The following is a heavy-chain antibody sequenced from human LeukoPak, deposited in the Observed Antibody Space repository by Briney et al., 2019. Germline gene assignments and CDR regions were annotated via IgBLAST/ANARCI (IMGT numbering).Heavy chain of an antibody. V-gene: IGHV4-39*07. Sequence: PSETLSLTCTVSGGSISSSSYYWGWIRQPPGKGLEWIGSIYHSGSTYYNPSLKSRVTISVDTSKNQFSLKLSSVTAADTAVYYCAANYYDSSGYQYYFDYWGQGTLVTVSS. D-gene: IGHD3-22*01. CDR2: IYHSGST. CDR3: AANYYDSSGYQYYFDY. CDR1: GGSISSSSYY. J-gene: IGHJ4*02.